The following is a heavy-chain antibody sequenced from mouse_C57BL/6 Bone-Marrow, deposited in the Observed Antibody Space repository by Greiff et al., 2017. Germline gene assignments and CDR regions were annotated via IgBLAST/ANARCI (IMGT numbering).Heavy chain of an antibody. J-gene: IGHJ2*01. CDR3: ARDYYGNSDY. CDR1: GFTFSDYY. D-gene: IGHD1-1*01. V-gene: IGHV5-12*01. Sequence: EVQLQESGGGLVQPGGSLKLSCAASGFTFSDYYMYWVRQTPEKRLEWVAYISNGGGSTYYPDTVQGRFTISRDTATNTLYLQMSRLKSEDTAMYYYARDYYGNSDYWGQGTTLTVSS. CDR2: ISNGGGST.